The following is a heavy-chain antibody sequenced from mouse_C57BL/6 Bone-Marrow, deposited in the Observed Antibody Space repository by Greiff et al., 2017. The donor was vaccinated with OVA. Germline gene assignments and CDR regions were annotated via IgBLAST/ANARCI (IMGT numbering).Heavy chain of an antibody. CDR1: GYTFTSYW. V-gene: IGHV1-72*01. D-gene: IGHD1-1*01. CDR3: ARRLFITTVVATDYYAMDY. Sequence: QVQLQQPGAELVKPGASVKLSCKASGYTFTSYWMHWVKQRPGRGLEWIGRIDPNSGGTKYNEKFKSKATLTVDKPSSTAYMQLSSLTSEDSAVYYYARRLFITTVVATDYYAMDYWGQGTSVTVSS. J-gene: IGHJ4*01. CDR2: IDPNSGGT.